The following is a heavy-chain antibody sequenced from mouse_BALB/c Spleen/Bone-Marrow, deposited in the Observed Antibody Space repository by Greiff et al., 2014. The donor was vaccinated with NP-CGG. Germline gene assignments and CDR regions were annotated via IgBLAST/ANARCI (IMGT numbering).Heavy chain of an antibody. CDR2: IDPANGNT. CDR1: GINIKDTY. D-gene: IGHD1-2*01. CDR3: ARAIFDIYYGY. V-gene: IGHV14-3*02. J-gene: IGHJ2*01. Sequence: VHVKQSGAELVRPGASVKLSCTASGINIKDTYLHWVKQRPEQGLDWIGRIDPANGNTKYDPKFQGKATITADTSSNTAYLQLSSLTSEDTAVYYCARAIFDIYYGYGGQGTTLTVSS.